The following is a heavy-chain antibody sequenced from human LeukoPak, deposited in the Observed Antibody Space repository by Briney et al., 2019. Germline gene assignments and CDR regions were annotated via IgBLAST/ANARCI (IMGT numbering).Heavy chain of an antibody. CDR1: GGSISNYY. CDR2: INYSGST. Sequence: SETLSLTCTVSGGSISNYYWSWIRRPPGKGLEWIGYINYSGSTNQNPSLKSRVTISVDTSKNQFSLNLSSVTAADTAIYYCARDRWWSFDYWGQGALVTVSS. D-gene: IGHD2-15*01. J-gene: IGHJ4*02. V-gene: IGHV4-59*01. CDR3: ARDRWWSFDY.